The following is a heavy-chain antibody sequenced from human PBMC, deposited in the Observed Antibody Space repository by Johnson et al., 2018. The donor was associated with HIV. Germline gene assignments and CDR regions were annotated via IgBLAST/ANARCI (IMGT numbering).Heavy chain of an antibody. Sequence: QVQLVESGGGVVQPARSLRLSCAASGCTLRSYGMHRVRQAPGKGLEWVAVICCDGNNKNYADSVKGRFTISRDNSKNTLYLQMNSLRAEDTAVYNCASSSLAWGVDAFDIWGQGTMVTVSS. CDR3: ASSSLAWGVDAFDI. D-gene: IGHD3-10*01. CDR2: ICCDGNNK. J-gene: IGHJ3*02. CDR1: GCTLRSYG. V-gene: IGHV3-33*01.